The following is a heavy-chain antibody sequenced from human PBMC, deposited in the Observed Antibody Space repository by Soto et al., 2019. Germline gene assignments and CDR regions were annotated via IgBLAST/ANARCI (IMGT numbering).Heavy chain of an antibody. V-gene: IGHV3-23*01. D-gene: IGHD4-4*01. Sequence: GGSLRLSCAASGFTFSSYAMSWVRQAPGKGLEWVSAISGSGGSTYYADSVKGRFTISRDNSKNTLYLQMNSLRAEDTAVYYCAKLSTVTTIASHYYGMDVWGQGTTVTVSS. CDR1: GFTFSSYA. J-gene: IGHJ6*02. CDR3: AKLSTVTTIASHYYGMDV. CDR2: ISGSGGST.